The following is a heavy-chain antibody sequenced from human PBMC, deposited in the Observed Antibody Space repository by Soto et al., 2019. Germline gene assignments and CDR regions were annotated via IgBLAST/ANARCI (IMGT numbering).Heavy chain of an antibody. Sequence: GASVKVSCKASGYTFTGYYMHWVRQAPGQGLEWMGWINPNSGGTNYAQKFQGRVTMTRDTSISTAYMELSRLRSDDTAVYYCAREFVAALLLRGPYYYVLTVWGQGTTVTVSS. CDR2: INPNSGGT. CDR1: GYTFTGYY. D-gene: IGHD6-6*01. J-gene: IGHJ6*02. CDR3: AREFVAALLLRGPYYYVLTV. V-gene: IGHV1-2*02.